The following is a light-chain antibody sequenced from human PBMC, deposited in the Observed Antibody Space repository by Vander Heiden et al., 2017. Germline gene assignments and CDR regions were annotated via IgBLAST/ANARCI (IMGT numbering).Light chain of an antibody. CDR2: KAP. Sequence: MAQSPSTLPASVGSRVTITCRASQCISNWLASYRQKPGKAQKPLHSKAPSFESRVQSKCSGGGAGKVFIPTSSSLQDDDVASYYHQHDSRYPCAFGQGTKVEIK. V-gene: IGKV1-5*03. J-gene: IGKJ1*01. CDR3: QHDSRYPCA. CDR1: QCISNW.